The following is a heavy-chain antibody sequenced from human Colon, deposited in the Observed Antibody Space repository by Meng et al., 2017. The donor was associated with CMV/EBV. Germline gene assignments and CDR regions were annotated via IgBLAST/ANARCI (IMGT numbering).Heavy chain of an antibody. J-gene: IGHJ4*02. V-gene: IGHV3-23*01. D-gene: IGHD3-10*01. CDR3: AKGGFGSGTYLDN. CDR2: ISGVGSGT. Sequence: GGSLRLSCTASGFSFSNYALTWVRQAPGKGLEWVSAISGVGSGTFYTDSVKGRFTISRDNSKNTVYLLMNSLRAEDTAVYYCAKGGFGSGTYLDNWGQGTLVTVSS. CDR1: GFSFSNYA.